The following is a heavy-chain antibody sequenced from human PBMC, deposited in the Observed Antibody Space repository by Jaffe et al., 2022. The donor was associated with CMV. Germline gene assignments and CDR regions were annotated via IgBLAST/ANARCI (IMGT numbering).Heavy chain of an antibody. CDR1: GFTFSSYG. Sequence: QVQLVESGGGVVQPGRSLRLSCAASGFTFSSYGMHWVRQAPGKGLEWVAVIWYDGSNKYYADSVKGRFTISRDNSKNTLYLQMNSLRAEDTAVYYCARDGAYYYDSSGQPGDAFDIWGQGTMVTVSS. CDR3: ARDGAYYYDSSGQPGDAFDI. V-gene: IGHV3-33*08. CDR2: IWYDGSNK. D-gene: IGHD3-22*01. J-gene: IGHJ3*02.